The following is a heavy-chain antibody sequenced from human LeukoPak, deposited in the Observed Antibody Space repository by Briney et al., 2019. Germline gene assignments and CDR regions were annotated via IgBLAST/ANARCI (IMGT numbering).Heavy chain of an antibody. CDR3: ASGDHCDS. CDR1: GFTFSSSW. Sequence: GGSLRLSCAASGFTFSSSWMTWVRQAPGQGLEWVANINQDGSEKYYVGSVKGRFTISRDNAKNSLFLQMNRLRAEDTAMYYCASGDHCDSWGQGTLVTVSS. V-gene: IGHV3-7*01. D-gene: IGHD3-10*01. CDR2: INQDGSEK. J-gene: IGHJ4*02.